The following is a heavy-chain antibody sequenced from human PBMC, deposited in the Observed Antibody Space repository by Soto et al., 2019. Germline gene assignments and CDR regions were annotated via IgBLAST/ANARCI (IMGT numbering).Heavy chain of an antibody. J-gene: IGHJ4*02. Sequence: GGSLRLSCAASGFTFSSYAMSWVRQAPGKGLEWVSAISGSGGSTYYADSVKGRFTISRDNSKNTLYLQMNSLRAEDTAVYYCAKGQPYYYDSSGYQISNPFDYWGQGTLVTVSS. D-gene: IGHD3-22*01. V-gene: IGHV3-23*01. CDR1: GFTFSSYA. CDR2: ISGSGGST. CDR3: AKGQPYYYDSSGYQISNPFDY.